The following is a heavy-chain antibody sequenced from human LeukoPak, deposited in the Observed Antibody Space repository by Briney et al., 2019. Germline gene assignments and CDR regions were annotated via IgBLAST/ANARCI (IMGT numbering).Heavy chain of an antibody. CDR3: ARGGGSYYTGFDY. CDR2: IYYSGST. J-gene: IGHJ4*02. Sequence: SETLYLTCIVSGGSISSYYWSWIRQPPGKGLEWIGYIYYSGSTNYNPSLKSRVTISVDTSKNQFSLKLSSVTAADTAVYYCARGGGSYYTGFDYWGQGTLVTVSS. CDR1: GGSISSYY. D-gene: IGHD1-26*01. V-gene: IGHV4-59*01.